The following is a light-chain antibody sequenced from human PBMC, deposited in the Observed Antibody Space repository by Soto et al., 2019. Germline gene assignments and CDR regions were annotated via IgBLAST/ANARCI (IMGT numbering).Light chain of an antibody. Sequence: DIQITQSPSSVSASVVDRVTITCRASQGISSWLAWYQQKPGKAPKLLIYASSSLQSGVPSRFSGSGSGTDFPLNIISLQPEDFDTYYCQHANSFPLTFGGGTKVEIK. CDR2: ASS. CDR3: QHANSFPLT. CDR1: QGISSW. J-gene: IGKJ4*01. V-gene: IGKV1-12*01.